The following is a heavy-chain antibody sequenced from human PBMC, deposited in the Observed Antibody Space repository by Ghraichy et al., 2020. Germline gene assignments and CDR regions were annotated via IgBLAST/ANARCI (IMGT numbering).Heavy chain of an antibody. CDR3: ARASAVVRYYYYAAMDV. V-gene: IGHV3-48*02. J-gene: IGHJ6*02. Sequence: GGSLRLSCEASGFSFSSYNLNWVRQAPGKGPEWISYITSSSRFISYADSVKGRFTISRDNAKNSLYLQMNSLRDEDTAVYYCARASAVVRYYYYAAMDVWGPGTTVTVSS. CDR1: GFSFSSYN. CDR2: ITSSSRFI. D-gene: IGHD3-10*01.